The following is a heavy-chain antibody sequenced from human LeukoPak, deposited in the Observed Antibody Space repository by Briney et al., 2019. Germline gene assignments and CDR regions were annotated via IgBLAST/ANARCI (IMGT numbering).Heavy chain of an antibody. D-gene: IGHD3-10*01. CDR1: GFTFDDYA. V-gene: IGHV3-9*01. CDR2: ISWNSGSI. Sequence: GGSLRLSCAASGFTFDDYAMHWVRQAPGKGLEWVSGISWNSGSIGYADSVKGRFTISRDNAKNSLYLQMNSLRAEDTALYYCAKGVRGVIKRIINHAINWFDPWGQGTLVTVSS. CDR3: AKGVRGVIKRIINHAINWFDP. J-gene: IGHJ5*02.